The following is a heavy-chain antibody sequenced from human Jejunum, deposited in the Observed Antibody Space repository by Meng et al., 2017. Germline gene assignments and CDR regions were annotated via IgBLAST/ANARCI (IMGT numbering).Heavy chain of an antibody. CDR1: GFTFSSRW. CDR3: ARDLTNYYDSSYDF. Sequence: GRSLRSPGSPSGFTFSSRWMHWVRQAPGKGLVWISRINSDGRGTTYADSVKGRFTISRDNAKNTLYLQMNSLRGEDTAVYYCARDLTNYYDSSYDFWGQGTVVTVSS. V-gene: IGHV3-74*03. D-gene: IGHD3-22*01. J-gene: IGHJ4*02. CDR2: INSDGRGT.